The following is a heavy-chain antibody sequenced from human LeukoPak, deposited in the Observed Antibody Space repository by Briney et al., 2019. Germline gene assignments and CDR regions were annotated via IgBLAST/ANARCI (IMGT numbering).Heavy chain of an antibody. V-gene: IGHV3-72*01. J-gene: IGHJ3*02. CDR1: GFIFSDHY. CDR3: ASLVGATTVRAFDI. D-gene: IGHD1-26*01. Sequence: PGGSLRLSCAASGFIFSDHYMDWVRQAPGKGLEWVGRTRNEANIYTTKYAASVEGRFTISRDDSKNSLYLQMNSLKTEDTAVYYCASLVGATTVRAFDIWGQGTMVTVSS. CDR2: TRNEANIYTT.